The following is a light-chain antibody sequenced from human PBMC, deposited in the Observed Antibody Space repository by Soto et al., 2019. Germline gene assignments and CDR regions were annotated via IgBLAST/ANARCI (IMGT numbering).Light chain of an antibody. V-gene: IGKV3-11*01. CDR2: DAS. J-gene: IGKJ1*01. Sequence: EIVLTQSPATLSLSPGERATLSCRASQSVSSYLAWYQQKPGQAPRLLIYDASNRATGIPARFSGSRSGTAFTLPISSLEPEDFAVYYCQQRSNWPPWTFGQGTKVEIK. CDR3: QQRSNWPPWT. CDR1: QSVSSY.